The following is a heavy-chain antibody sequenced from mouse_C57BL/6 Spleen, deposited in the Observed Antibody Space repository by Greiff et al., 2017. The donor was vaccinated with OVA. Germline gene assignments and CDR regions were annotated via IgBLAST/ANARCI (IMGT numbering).Heavy chain of an antibody. CDR2: IDPSDSYT. CDR3: ARPYGSSPYYFDY. J-gene: IGHJ2*01. Sequence: QVQLQQPGAELVRPGTSVKLSCKASGYTFTSYWMHWVKQRPGQGLEWIGVIDPSDSYTNYNQKFKGKATLTVDKSSSTAYMELRSLTSEDTAVYYCARPYGSSPYYFDYWGQGTTLTVSS. CDR1: GYTFTSYW. V-gene: IGHV1-59*01. D-gene: IGHD1-1*01.